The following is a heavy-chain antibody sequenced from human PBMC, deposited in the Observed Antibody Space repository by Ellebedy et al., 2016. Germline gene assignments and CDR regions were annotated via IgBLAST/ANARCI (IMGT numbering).Heavy chain of an antibody. D-gene: IGHD3-10*01. Sequence: GESLKISCAASGFTFSSYSMNWVRQAPGKGLEWVSSISSSSNYIYYADSVKGRFTIARDNAKNSLYLQMNSLRAEDTAVYYCAILPQKDYYYGMDVWGQGTTVTVSS. CDR3: AILPQKDYYYGMDV. CDR1: GFTFSSYS. J-gene: IGHJ6*02. V-gene: IGHV3-21*01. CDR2: ISSSSNYI.